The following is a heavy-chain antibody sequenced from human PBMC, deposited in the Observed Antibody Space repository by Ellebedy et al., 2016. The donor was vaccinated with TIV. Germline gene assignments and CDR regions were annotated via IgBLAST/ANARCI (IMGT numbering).Heavy chain of an antibody. CDR1: GYTFTSFH. CDR3: ARNARSEYFQH. CDR2: INPSGGST. Sequence: ASVKVSXXASGYTFTSFHMHWVRQAPGQGFEWMGIINPSGGSTTYAQKFQGRVTMTRDTSTSTAHMELRSLRSDDTAVYYCARNARSEYFQHWGQGTLVTVSS. D-gene: IGHD2-2*01. J-gene: IGHJ1*01. V-gene: IGHV1-46*01.